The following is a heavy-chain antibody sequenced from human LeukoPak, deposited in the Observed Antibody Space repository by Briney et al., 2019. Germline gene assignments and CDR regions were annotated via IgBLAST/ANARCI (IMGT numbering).Heavy chain of an antibody. CDR2: ISHDGSNK. V-gene: IGHV3-30*04. CDR1: GFSFSTYA. D-gene: IGHD6-19*01. J-gene: IGHJ4*02. CDR3: ARDKDHGDSRGWDFFDY. Sequence: GGSLRLSCTASGFSFSTYALHWVRQAPGKGLDWVAVISHDGSNKYNADSVKGRFTISRDNSKNTLYLQMNILRAEDSAIYYCARDKDHGDSRGWDFFDYWGLGTLVTVSS.